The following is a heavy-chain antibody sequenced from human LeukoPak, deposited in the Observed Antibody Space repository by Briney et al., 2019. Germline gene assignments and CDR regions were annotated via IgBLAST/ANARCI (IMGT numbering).Heavy chain of an antibody. J-gene: IGHJ4*02. CDR2: IYYSGRT. Sequence: PSETLSLTCTVSGGSVSSGSYYWSWIRQPPGKGLEWIGYIYYSGRTNYNPSLKSRVTISVDTSKNQFSLKLSSVTAADTAVYYCARALTNIGAFDYWGQGTLVTVSS. CDR3: ARALTNIGAFDY. V-gene: IGHV4-61*01. D-gene: IGHD3-16*01. CDR1: GGSVSSGSYY.